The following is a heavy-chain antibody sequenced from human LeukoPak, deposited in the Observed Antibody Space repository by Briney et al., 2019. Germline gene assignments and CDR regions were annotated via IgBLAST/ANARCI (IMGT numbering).Heavy chain of an antibody. CDR1: GGSFGGYY. J-gene: IGHJ5*02. CDR3: ARRGPYYYGSGSHDWFDP. V-gene: IGHV4-34*01. D-gene: IGHD3-10*01. Sequence: SETLSLTCAVYGGSFGGYYWSWIRQPPGKGLEWIGEITQSGTTNNNPSLKSRVTISVDTSKNQFSLNLSSLTAADTAVYYCARRGPYYYGSGSHDWFDPWGQGTLVTASS. CDR2: ITQSGTT.